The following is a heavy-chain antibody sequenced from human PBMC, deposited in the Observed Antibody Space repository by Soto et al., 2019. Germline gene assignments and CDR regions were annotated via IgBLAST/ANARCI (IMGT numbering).Heavy chain of an antibody. CDR1: GYTFTSYD. V-gene: IGHV1-8*01. J-gene: IGHJ6*02. D-gene: IGHD3-10*01. CDR2: MNPNSGNT. CDR3: ARDANYYYGSGRYYYHGMDV. Sequence: QVQLVQSGAEVKKPGASVKVSCKASGYTFTSYDINWVRQATGQGLEWMGWMNPNSGNTGYAQKFQGGVTMTRNTSISTAYMELSSLRSEDTAVYYCARDANYYYGSGRYYYHGMDVWGQGTTVTVSS.